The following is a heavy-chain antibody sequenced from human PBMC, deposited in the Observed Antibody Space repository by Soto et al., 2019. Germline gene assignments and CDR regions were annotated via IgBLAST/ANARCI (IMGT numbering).Heavy chain of an antibody. CDR2: LYYSDNT. V-gene: IGHV4-59*01. CDR1: GGSISPFY. D-gene: IGHD3-16*01. Sequence: SETLSLTCTVSGGSISPFYWSWVRQPPGKGLEWIGYLYYSDNTNYNPSLKSRVTISVDASKNQVSLRLTSVTAADTAVYYCARVGGVAARTFDYWGQGTVVTVSS. CDR3: ARVGGVAARTFDY. J-gene: IGHJ4*02.